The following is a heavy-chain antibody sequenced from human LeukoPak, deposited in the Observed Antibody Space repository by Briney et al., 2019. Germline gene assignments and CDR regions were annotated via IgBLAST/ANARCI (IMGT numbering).Heavy chain of an antibody. CDR3: ARVVEQEPSVIDP. Sequence: PSETLSLTCAVYGGSFSGYYWSWIRQPPGKGLEWIGYIYYSGSTNYNPSLKSRVTISVDTSKNQFSLKLSSVTAADTAVYYCARVVEQEPSVIDPWGQGTLVTVSS. J-gene: IGHJ5*02. D-gene: IGHD6-13*01. CDR2: IYYSGST. V-gene: IGHV4-59*08. CDR1: GGSFSGYY.